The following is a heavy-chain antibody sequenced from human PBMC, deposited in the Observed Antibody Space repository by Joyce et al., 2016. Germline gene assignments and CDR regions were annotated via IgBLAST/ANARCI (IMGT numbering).Heavy chain of an antibody. CDR3: ARGGLRRGSGHKELSEIDY. CDR1: GYTFINYY. V-gene: IGHV1-2*04. CDR2: INPSSGAT. J-gene: IGHJ4*02. D-gene: IGHD6-19*01. Sequence: QVQLVQSGAEVKKPGASVKVSCKASGYTFINYYIHWVRQAPGQGLEWMGWINPSSGATKYAHKFQGWVTMTRDTSITTAYMELNSLKSDDTAVYYCARGGLRRGSGHKELSEIDYWGQGTLVTVSS.